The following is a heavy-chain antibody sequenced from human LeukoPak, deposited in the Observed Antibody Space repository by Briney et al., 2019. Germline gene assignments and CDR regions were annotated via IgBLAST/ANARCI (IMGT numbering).Heavy chain of an antibody. V-gene: IGHV1-8*01. CDR1: GYTFTSYD. Sequence: ASVKVSCKASGYTFTSYDINWVRQATGQGLEWMGWMNPNSGNTGYAQKFQGRATITADKSTSTAYMELSSLRSEDTAVYYCARAPEYSSSSDNPDFWFDPWGQGTLVTVSS. J-gene: IGHJ5*02. CDR2: MNPNSGNT. CDR3: ARAPEYSSSSDNPDFWFDP. D-gene: IGHD6-6*01.